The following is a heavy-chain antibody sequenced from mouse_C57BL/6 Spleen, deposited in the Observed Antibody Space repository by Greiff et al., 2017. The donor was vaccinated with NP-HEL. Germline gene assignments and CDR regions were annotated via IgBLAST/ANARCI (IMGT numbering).Heavy chain of an antibody. CDR1: GYTFTSYW. J-gene: IGHJ2*01. Sequence: VQLHQPGAELVKPGASVKLSCKASGYTFTSYWMQWVKQRPGQGLEWIGEIDPSDSYTNYNQKFKGKATLTVDTSSSTAYMQLSSLTSEDSAVYYCARSRDYFDYWGQGTTLTVSS. CDR2: IDPSDSYT. CDR3: ARSRDYFDY. V-gene: IGHV1-50*01.